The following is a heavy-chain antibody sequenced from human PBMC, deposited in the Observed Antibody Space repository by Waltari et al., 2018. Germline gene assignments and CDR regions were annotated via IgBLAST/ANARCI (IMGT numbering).Heavy chain of an antibody. Sequence: QVQLVQSGAEVKKPGASVKVSCKASGYTFTTYGISWVRQAPGQGLEWMGWFSVYNGNTNYAQKLQGRVTMTTDTSTSTAYMELRSLRSDDTAVYYCARGVPGSWPDYYFDHWGQGTLVTVSS. CDR3: ARGVPGSWPDYYFDH. D-gene: IGHD3-10*01. J-gene: IGHJ4*02. V-gene: IGHV1-18*01. CDR1: GYTFTTYG. CDR2: FSVYNGNT.